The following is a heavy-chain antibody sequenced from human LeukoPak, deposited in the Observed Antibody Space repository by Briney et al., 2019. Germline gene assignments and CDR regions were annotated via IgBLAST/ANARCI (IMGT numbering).Heavy chain of an antibody. CDR1: GGTFSSYA. CDR3: ARGGHYYDSSGYYWSGGY. CDR2: IIPIFGTA. V-gene: IGHV1-69*13. J-gene: IGHJ4*02. Sequence: SVTVSCKASGGTFSSYAISWVRQAPGQGLEWMGGIIPIFGTANYAQKFQGRVTITADESTSTAYMELSSLRSEDTAVYYCARGGHYYDSSGYYWSGGYWGQGTLVTVSS. D-gene: IGHD3-22*01.